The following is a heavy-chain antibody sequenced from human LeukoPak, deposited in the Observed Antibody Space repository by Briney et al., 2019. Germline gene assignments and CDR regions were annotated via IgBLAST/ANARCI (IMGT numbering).Heavy chain of an antibody. D-gene: IGHD1-26*01. CDR3: ARQRVRWDAFDI. CDR2: IYNSGST. CDR1: GGSISTYY. Sequence: SETLSLTCTVSGGSISTYYWSWIRKPPGKGLEWIGHIYNSGSTNYSPSLKSRVTISVDTSKNQFSLKLSSVTAADTAVYYCARQRVRWDAFDIWGQGALVTVSS. J-gene: IGHJ4*02. V-gene: IGHV4-59*08.